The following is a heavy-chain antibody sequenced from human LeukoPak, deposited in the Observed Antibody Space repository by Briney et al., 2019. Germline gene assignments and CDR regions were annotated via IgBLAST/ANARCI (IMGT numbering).Heavy chain of an antibody. D-gene: IGHD1-1*01. Sequence: ASVKVSCKVSGYTLTELSIHWVRQAPGKGLEWMGGVNPEDGETIYAQKLQGRVTMTEDTPIDTTYMEVSSLRSEDTAVYFCAIAQNWKAGWFDPWGQGTLVTVSS. V-gene: IGHV1-24*01. J-gene: IGHJ5*02. CDR1: GYTLTELS. CDR3: AIAQNWKAGWFDP. CDR2: VNPEDGET.